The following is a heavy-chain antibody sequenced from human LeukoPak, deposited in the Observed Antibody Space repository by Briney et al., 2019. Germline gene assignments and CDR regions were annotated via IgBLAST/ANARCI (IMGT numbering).Heavy chain of an antibody. V-gene: IGHV3-30*03. CDR2: ISYDGSNK. Sequence: PGRSLRLSCAASGFTFSSYGMHWVRQAPGKGLEWVAVISYDGSNKYYADSVKGRFTISRDNSKNTLYLQMNSLRAEDTAVYYCARELPSWELPAAKLYYYYGMDVWGQGTTVTVSS. D-gene: IGHD2-2*01. CDR3: ARELPSWELPAAKLYYYYGMDV. CDR1: GFTFSSYG. J-gene: IGHJ6*02.